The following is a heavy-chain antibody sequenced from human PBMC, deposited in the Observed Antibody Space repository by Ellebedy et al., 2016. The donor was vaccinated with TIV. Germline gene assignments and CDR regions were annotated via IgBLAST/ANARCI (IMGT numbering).Heavy chain of an antibody. D-gene: IGHD3-3*01. V-gene: IGHV3-21*06. CDR3: ASRFLEWLS. CDR1: GFAFNYYS. J-gene: IGHJ4*02. Sequence: GESLKISCAASGFAFNYYSMNWVRQAPGKGLEWVSCISSSSSDIYYADSMKGRITVSRDDAKNSLYLQMNSLRVEDTAVYYCASRFLEWLSWGQGTLVTVSS. CDR2: ISSSSSDI.